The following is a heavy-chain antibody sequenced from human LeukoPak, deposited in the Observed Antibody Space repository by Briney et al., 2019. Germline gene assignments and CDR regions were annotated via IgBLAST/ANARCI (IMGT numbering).Heavy chain of an antibody. CDR3: AKDCSPHGEPCLDY. CDR2: IRYDGSNK. D-gene: IGHD3-10*02. Sequence: GGSLRLSCTASGLTGSGFSFGDYPMSWFRQAPGKGLEWVAFIRYDGSNKYYADSVKGRFTISRDNSKNTLYLQMNSLRAEDTAVYYCAKDCSPHGEPCLDYWGQGTLVTVSS. CDR1: GLTGSGFSFGDYP. J-gene: IGHJ4*02. V-gene: IGHV3-30*02.